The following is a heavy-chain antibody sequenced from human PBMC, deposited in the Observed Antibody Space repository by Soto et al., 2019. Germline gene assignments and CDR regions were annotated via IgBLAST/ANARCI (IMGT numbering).Heavy chain of an antibody. CDR3: ALLSYSSSWYYFDY. CDR1: DGSVSSGSYY. V-gene: IGHV4-61*01. Sequence: SETLSLTCTVSDGSVSSGSYYWSWIRQPPGKGLEWIGYIYYSGSTNYNPSLKSRVTISVDTSKNQFSLKLSSVTAADTAVYYCALLSYSSSWYYFDYWGQGTLVTVSS. D-gene: IGHD6-13*01. J-gene: IGHJ4*02. CDR2: IYYSGST.